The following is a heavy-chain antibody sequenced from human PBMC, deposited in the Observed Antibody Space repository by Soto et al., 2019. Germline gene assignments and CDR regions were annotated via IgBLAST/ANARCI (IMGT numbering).Heavy chain of an antibody. CDR3: ARDKRGDLPNDAFDI. J-gene: IGHJ3*02. Sequence: QVQLVQSGAEVKKPGSSVKVSCKASGGTFSSYTISWVRQAPGQGLEWMGRIIPILGIANYAQKSQGRVTITAAKSTSTAYMELSSLRSEDTAVYYCARDKRGDLPNDAFDIWGQGTMVTVSS. D-gene: IGHD3-10*01. V-gene: IGHV1-69*08. CDR2: IIPILGIA. CDR1: GGTFSSYT.